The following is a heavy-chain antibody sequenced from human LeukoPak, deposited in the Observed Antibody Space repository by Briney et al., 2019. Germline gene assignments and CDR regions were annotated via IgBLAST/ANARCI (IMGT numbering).Heavy chain of an antibody. CDR1: GLTVSSEY. Sequence: GGSLTLSCAAYGLTVSSEYLAWVRQAPGKGLEWISVIYGAGATYYADSVEGRFTISRDTYNNALYLQMNSLRVEDTAVYHCARFLPASRHYFDYWGRGTPVTVSS. CDR3: ARFLPASRHYFDY. D-gene: IGHD6-6*01. V-gene: IGHV3-53*01. CDR2: IYGAGAT. J-gene: IGHJ4*02.